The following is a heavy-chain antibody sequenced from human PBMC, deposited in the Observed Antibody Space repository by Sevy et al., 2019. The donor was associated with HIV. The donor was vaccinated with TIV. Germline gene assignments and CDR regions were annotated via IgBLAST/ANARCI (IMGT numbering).Heavy chain of an antibody. CDR3: AREGGYTDQGMDV. D-gene: IGHD5-12*01. CDR1: KFTFSNYD. V-gene: IGHV3-48*01. CDR2: IRSTFGTT. Sequence: GGSLRLSCAASKFTFSNYDMNWVHQAPGKGLEWVSHIRSTFGTTYYADSVKGRFTISRDNAKNSLYLQMNSLRAEDTAVYYCAREGGYTDQGMDVWGQGTTVTVSS. J-gene: IGHJ6*02.